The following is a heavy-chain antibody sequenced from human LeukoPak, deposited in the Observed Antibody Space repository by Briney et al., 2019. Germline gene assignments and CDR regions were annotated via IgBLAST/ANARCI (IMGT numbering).Heavy chain of an antibody. CDR2: ISYDGSNK. CDR1: GFTFSSYA. Sequence: QSGGSLRLSCAASGFTFSSYAMHWVRQAPGKGLEWVAVISYDGSNKYYADSVKGRFTISRDNSKNTLYLQMNSLRAEDTAVYYCARDRDDFWSGYLHPLDYWGQGTLVTVSS. D-gene: IGHD3-3*01. CDR3: ARDRDDFWSGYLHPLDY. V-gene: IGHV3-30-3*01. J-gene: IGHJ4*02.